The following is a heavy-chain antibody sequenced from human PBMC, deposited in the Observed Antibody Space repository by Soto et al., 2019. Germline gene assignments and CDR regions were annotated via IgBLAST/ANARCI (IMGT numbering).Heavy chain of an antibody. CDR3: ARDKGPTGKRPYYYYGMDV. CDR2: IWYDGSNK. J-gene: IGHJ6*02. V-gene: IGHV3-33*01. D-gene: IGHD1-1*01. Sequence: QVQLVESGGGVVQPGMSLRLSCSASGFTYRSDGMRWVRQSPGKGLERVAVIWYDGSNKYYADYVEGRFTISRDNTKNTLYLQMNSLRAEDTAVYYCARDKGPTGKRPYYYYGMDVWGQGTTDTVSS. CDR1: GFTYRSDG.